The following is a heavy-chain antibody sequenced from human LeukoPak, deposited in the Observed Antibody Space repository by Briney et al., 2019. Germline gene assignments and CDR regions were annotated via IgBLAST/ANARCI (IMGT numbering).Heavy chain of an antibody. V-gene: IGHV1-69*13. CDR1: GYKFNDYY. CDR3: ARSGGDYYGSGSYYTPSGSDYYYYYMDV. J-gene: IGHJ6*03. D-gene: IGHD3-10*01. CDR2: IIPIFGTA. Sequence: GASVKVSCKTSGYKFNDYYIHWVRQAPGQGLEWMGGIIPIFGTANYAQKFQGRVTITADESTSTAYMELSSLRSEDTAVYYCARSGGDYYGSGSYYTPSGSDYYYYYMDVWGKGTTVTISS.